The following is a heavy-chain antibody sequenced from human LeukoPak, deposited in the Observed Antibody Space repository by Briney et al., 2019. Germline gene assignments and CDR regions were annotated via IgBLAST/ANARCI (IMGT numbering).Heavy chain of an antibody. D-gene: IGHD6-6*01. CDR1: GYSFTSYW. CDR2: IYPGDSDT. CDR3: ARGHSSSSRGHYYYYYMDV. J-gene: IGHJ6*03. V-gene: IGHV5-51*01. Sequence: GESLKISCKGSGYSFTSYWIGWVRQMPGKGLEWMGIIYPGDSDTRYSPSFQGQVTISADKSISTAYLQWSSLKASDTAMYYCARGHSSSSRGHYYYYYMDVWGKGTTVTVSS.